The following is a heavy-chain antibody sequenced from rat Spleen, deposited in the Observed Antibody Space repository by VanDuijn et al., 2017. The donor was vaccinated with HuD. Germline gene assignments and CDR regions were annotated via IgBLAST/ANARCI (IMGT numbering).Heavy chain of an antibody. D-gene: IGHD1-12*01. CDR2: ISTGSGNT. J-gene: IGHJ3*01. CDR3: AKLSSWFPY. Sequence: EVQLVESGGGLVQPGRSLKLSCAASGFTFSNYDMAWVRQAPTKGLEWVASISTGSGNTYYRDSVKGRFTISRDNAENTVYLIMNSLRSEDTATYYCAKLSSWFPYWGQGTLVTVSS. CDR1: GFTFSNYD. V-gene: IGHV5S13*01.